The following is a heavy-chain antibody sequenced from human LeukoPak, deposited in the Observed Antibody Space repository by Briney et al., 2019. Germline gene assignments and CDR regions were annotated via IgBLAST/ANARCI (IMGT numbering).Heavy chain of an antibody. CDR3: AKEDGYNSDY. D-gene: IGHD5-24*01. CDR2: IKQDGSEK. CDR1: GFTFSSYW. Sequence: GGSLRLSCAASGFTFSSYWMSWVRQAPGKGLEWVANIKQDGSEKYYVDSVKGRFTISRDNSKNTLYLQMNSLRAEDTAVYYCAKEDGYNSDYWGQGTLVTVSS. J-gene: IGHJ4*02. V-gene: IGHV3-7*03.